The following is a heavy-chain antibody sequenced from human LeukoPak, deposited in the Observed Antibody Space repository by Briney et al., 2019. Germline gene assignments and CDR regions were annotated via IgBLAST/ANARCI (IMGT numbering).Heavy chain of an antibody. CDR2: ISGTGDSA. CDR3: TQDLGTFGTPTPYSDY. CDR1: GFIFSNYA. Sequence: GGSLRLSCAASGFIFSNYAMTCVRQPPGKGLEWVSGISGTGDSAYYADSVQGRFTISRDNSKNTLYLQMNSLRAEDTAVYYCTQDLGTFGTPTPYSDYWGQGTLVTVSS. V-gene: IGHV3-23*01. D-gene: IGHD3-10*01. J-gene: IGHJ4*02.